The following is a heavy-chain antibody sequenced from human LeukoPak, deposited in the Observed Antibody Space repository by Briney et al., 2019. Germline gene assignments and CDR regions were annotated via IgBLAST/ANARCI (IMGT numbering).Heavy chain of an antibody. J-gene: IGHJ4*02. CDR3: ARAGIGYCSDNTCSPDY. V-gene: IGHV1-46*01. CDR1: GYTFTSYY. CDR2: INPSGGST. D-gene: IGHD2-15*01. Sequence: AASVKVSCKASGYTFTSYYMHWVRQAPGQGLEWMGIINPSGGSTSYAQKFQGRVTMTRDTSTSTVYMELSSLRSEDTAVYYCARAGIGYCSDNTCSPDYWGQGTLVTVSS.